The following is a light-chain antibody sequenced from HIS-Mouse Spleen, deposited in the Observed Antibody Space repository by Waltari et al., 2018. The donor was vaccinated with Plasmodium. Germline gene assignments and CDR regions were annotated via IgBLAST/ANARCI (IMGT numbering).Light chain of an antibody. CDR2: DSS. Sequence: AIQLTQSPSSLSASVGASVTITCRTSQRISSPLAWYQQKPGKAPKLLIYDSSSLESGVPSRVSGSGSGTDFTLTISSLQPEDFATYYCQQFNSYPLTFGGGTKVEIK. J-gene: IGKJ4*01. V-gene: IGKV1-13*02. CDR1: QRISSP. CDR3: QQFNSYPLT.